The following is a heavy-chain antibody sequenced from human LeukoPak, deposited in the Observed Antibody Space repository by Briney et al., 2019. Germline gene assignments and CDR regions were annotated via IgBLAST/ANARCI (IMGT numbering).Heavy chain of an antibody. CDR3: ASEANCSGGRCSLQRVAS. CDR1: GYTFTLCY. CDR2: IGTSNGAA. D-gene: IGHD2-15*01. V-gene: IGHV1-2*02. J-gene: IGHJ4*02. Sequence: GASVKVSCKASGYTFTLCYMHWVRLAPAEGLEWVGLIGTSNGAANYAQKFQGRVAISSVTSIGTAYMQLTNLISDDTAIYYCASEANCSGGRCSLQRVASWGQGTLVTVSS.